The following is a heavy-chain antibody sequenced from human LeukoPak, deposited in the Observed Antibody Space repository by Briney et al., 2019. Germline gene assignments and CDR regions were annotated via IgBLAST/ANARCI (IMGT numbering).Heavy chain of an antibody. CDR3: ARGQPTIMDV. CDR1: GSTFSSYW. J-gene: IGHJ6*02. V-gene: IGHV3-74*01. CDR2: ITSDGRST. D-gene: IGHD2-2*01. Sequence: GGSLRLSCAGSGSTFSSYWMHWVRQVPGKGLAWVSRITSDGRSTSYADFVKGRFTTSRDNAKNTLYLQMNSLRVEDTAVYYCARGQPTIMDVWGQGTTVTVS.